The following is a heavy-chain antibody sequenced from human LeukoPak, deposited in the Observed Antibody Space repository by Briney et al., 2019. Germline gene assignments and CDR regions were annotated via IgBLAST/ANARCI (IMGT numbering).Heavy chain of an antibody. Sequence: PSETLSLTCAVYVGSFSASYWSWIHQPLHKGLEWIGEINHSGSTNYNPSLKSRVTISIDASKNQFSLKLRSVTAADTAVYYCTRSPPPGATAYGVVDLWGQGTLVTVSS. CDR1: VGSFSASY. D-gene: IGHD2-2*01. CDR3: TRSPPPGATAYGVVDL. CDR2: INHSGST. V-gene: IGHV4-34*01. J-gene: IGHJ4*02.